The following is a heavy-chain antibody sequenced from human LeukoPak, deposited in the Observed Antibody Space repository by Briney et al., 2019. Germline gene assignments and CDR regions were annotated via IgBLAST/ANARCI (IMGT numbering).Heavy chain of an antibody. V-gene: IGHV4-39*01. CDR2: IYYSGST. D-gene: IGHD3-9*01. Sequence: SETLSLTCNVSGGSVRGYYWGWIRQPPGKGLEFIGSIYYSGSTYYNPSLKSRVTISVDTSKNQFSLKLSSVTAADTAVYYCARHPRRGDILTGLLTGTFFDYWGQGTLVTVSS. CDR3: ARHPRRGDILTGLLTGTFFDY. CDR1: GGSVRGYY. J-gene: IGHJ4*02.